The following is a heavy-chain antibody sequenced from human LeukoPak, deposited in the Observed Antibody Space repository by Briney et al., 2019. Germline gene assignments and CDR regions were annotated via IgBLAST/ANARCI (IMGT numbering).Heavy chain of an antibody. CDR3: ARDSVGDPENAQH. J-gene: IGHJ1*01. D-gene: IGHD4-17*01. CDR2: IYSAGST. V-gene: IGHV3-66*01. Sequence: GGSLRLSCAASGFTVSSNYMTWVRQAPGKGLEWVSIIYSAGSTFYADSVKGRFTISRDKSKNTVYLQMNSLRAEDTAVYYCARDSVGDPENAQHWGQGTLVTVSS. CDR1: GFTVSSNY.